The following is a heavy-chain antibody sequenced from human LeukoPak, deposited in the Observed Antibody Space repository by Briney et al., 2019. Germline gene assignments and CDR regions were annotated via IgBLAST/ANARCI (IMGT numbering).Heavy chain of an antibody. Sequence: GGSLRLSCAASGFTFSSYSMNWVRQAPGKGLEWVSSISTSSSYIYYADSVKGRFTISRDNAKNSLYLQMNSLRAEDAAVYYCARGLWFGELGYDYWGQGTLVTVSS. CDR1: GFTFSSYS. CDR3: ARGLWFGELGYDY. D-gene: IGHD3-10*01. J-gene: IGHJ4*02. CDR2: ISTSSSYI. V-gene: IGHV3-21*01.